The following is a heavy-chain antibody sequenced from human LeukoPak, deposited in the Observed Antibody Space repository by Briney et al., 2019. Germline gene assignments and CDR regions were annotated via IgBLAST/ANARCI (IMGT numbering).Heavy chain of an antibody. CDR3: ARDTNYYDKFHLDV. V-gene: IGHV4-39*07. Sequence: PSETLSLTCTVSGGSISSSSYYWGWIRQPPGKGLEWIGSIYYSGSTYYNPSLKSRVTISVDTSKNQFSLKLSSVTAADTAVYYCARDTNYYDKFHLDVWGKGTTVIVSS. D-gene: IGHD3-22*01. J-gene: IGHJ6*04. CDR1: GGSISSSSYY. CDR2: IYYSGST.